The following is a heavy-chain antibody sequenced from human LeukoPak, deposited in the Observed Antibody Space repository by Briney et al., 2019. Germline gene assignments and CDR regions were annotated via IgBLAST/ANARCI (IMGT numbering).Heavy chain of an antibody. Sequence: SETLSLTCTVSGGSISSYYWSWIRQPPGKGLEWIGYIYYSGSTNYNPSLKSRVTISVDTSKNQFSLKLSSVTAADTAVYYCARYRWGTSSSGSYYKPARYYFDYWGQGTLVTVSS. CDR1: GGSISSYY. J-gene: IGHJ4*02. CDR3: ARYRWGTSSSGSYYKPARYYFDY. D-gene: IGHD3-10*01. V-gene: IGHV4-59*12. CDR2: IYYSGST.